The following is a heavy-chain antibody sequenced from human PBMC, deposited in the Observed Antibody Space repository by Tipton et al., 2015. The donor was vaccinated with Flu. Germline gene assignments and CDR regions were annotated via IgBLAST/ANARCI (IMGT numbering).Heavy chain of an antibody. CDR1: GDYISDYY. V-gene: IGHV4-59*07. Sequence: TLSLTCTVSGDYISDYYWNWIRQSPGGGLEWLGYIHHTGKTNQNPSLKSRLTVSVDTSRNQFPLTLNSVTAADTAAYFCARGNWGGAFDTWGQGTMVTVSS. CDR2: IHHTGKT. J-gene: IGHJ3*02. D-gene: IGHD7-27*01. CDR3: ARGNWGGAFDT.